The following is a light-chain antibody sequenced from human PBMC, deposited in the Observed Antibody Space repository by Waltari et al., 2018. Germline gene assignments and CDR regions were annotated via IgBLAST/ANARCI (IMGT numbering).Light chain of an antibody. CDR3: MQGRHWPYA. CDR1: QSLEYSDGNTF. J-gene: IGKJ2*01. Sequence: DVLMTQSPLSLPVTLGQPASISCRSRQSLEYSDGNTFLSWFQQRPGQSPRRLTYKVSNRDSGVPDRFSSSGSGTDFTLKISRVEADDVGVYYCMQGRHWPYAFGQGTKLEIK. CDR2: KVS. V-gene: IGKV2-30*01.